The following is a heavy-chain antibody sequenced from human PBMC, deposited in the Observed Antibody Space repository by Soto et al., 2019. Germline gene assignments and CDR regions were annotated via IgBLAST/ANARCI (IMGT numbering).Heavy chain of an antibody. V-gene: IGHV4-4*01. CDR2: IFQSGST. D-gene: IGHD6-19*01. CDR1: GGTIRSPDW. Sequence: AETLSLTCGVSGGTIRSPDWWTCVRQPPGKGLEWIGEIFQSGSTNYTPSLESRVTISVDKSKNQLSLTLTSLTAADTAVYFYARGRGPYSSGWSWFDPWGQGILVTVSS. J-gene: IGHJ5*02. CDR3: ARGRGPYSSGWSWFDP.